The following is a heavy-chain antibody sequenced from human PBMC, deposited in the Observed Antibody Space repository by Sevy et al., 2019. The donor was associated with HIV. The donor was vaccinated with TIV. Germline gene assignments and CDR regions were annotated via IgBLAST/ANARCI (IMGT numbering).Heavy chain of an antibody. CDR2: IYYSGST. V-gene: IGHV4-30-4*01. D-gene: IGHD3-22*01. Sequence: SETLSLTCTVSGDSISSGDYYWSWIRQPPGKGLEWIGYIYYSGSTNYNPSLRSRVTISVDTSKNQFSLKLSSVTAADTAVYYCARAQNYYDRSGNYVLPRYYFDYWGQGALVTVSS. J-gene: IGHJ4*02. CDR1: GDSISSGDYY. CDR3: ARAQNYYDRSGNYVLPRYYFDY.